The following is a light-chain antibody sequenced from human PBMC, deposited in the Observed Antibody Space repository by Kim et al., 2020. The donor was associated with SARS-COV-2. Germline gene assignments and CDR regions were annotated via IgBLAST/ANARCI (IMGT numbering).Light chain of an antibody. Sequence: DIVMTQSPLSLPVTPGEPASISCRSSQSLLHSNGYNYLDWYLQKPGQSPQLLIYLGSNRASGVPDRFSGSGSGTDFTLKISRVEAEDVGVYYCRQALQTPLTFGGGTKLEI. J-gene: IGKJ4*01. CDR2: LGS. CDR1: QSLLHSNGYNY. CDR3: RQALQTPLT. V-gene: IGKV2-28*01.